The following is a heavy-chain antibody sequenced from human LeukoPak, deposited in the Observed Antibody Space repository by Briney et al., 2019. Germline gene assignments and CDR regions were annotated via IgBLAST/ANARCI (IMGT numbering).Heavy chain of an antibody. CDR1: GFTFSSYS. D-gene: IGHD3-22*01. Sequence: SGGSLRLSCAASGFTFSSYSMNWVRQAPGKGLEWVSSISSSSSYIYYVDSVKGRFSISRDNSKNTLYLQMDSLRAEDTAVYYCAKDRARSHPYDTSGLTPNDYWGQGTLVTVSS. V-gene: IGHV3-21*01. CDR3: AKDRARSHPYDTSGLTPNDY. J-gene: IGHJ4*02. CDR2: ISSSSSYI.